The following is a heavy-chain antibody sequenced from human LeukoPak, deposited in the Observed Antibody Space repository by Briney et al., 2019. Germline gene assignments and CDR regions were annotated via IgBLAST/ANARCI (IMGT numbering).Heavy chain of an antibody. CDR1: GYTFTSYG. CDR3: ARGDSSSWYPHYYYYYGMDV. CDR2: ISAYNGNT. V-gene: IGHV1-18*01. D-gene: IGHD6-13*01. Sequence: ASVKVSCKASGYTFTSYGISWVRQAPGQGLEWMGWISAYNGNTNYAQELQGRVTMTTDTSTSTAYMEPRSLRSDDTAVYYCARGDSSSWYPHYYYYYGMDVWGQGTTVTVSS. J-gene: IGHJ6*02.